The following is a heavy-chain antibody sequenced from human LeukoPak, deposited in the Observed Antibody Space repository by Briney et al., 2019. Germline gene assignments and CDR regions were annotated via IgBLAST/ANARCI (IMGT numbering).Heavy chain of an antibody. CDR2: MNPNSGNT. CDR1: GYTFTSYD. V-gene: IGHV1-8*01. D-gene: IGHD3-9*01. J-gene: IGHJ4*02. Sequence: ASVKVSCKASGYTFTSYDINWVRQATGQGLEWMGWMNPNSGNTGYAQKFQGRVTITRNTSISTAYMELSSLRSEDTAVYYCARAGPARRPRGYFDYSFDYWGQGTLVTVSS. CDR3: ARAGPARRPRGYFDYSFDY.